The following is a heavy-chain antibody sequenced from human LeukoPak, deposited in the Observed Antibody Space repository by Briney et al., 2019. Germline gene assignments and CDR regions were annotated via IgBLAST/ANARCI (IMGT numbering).Heavy chain of an antibody. Sequence: SETLSLTCTVSGYSISSGYYWGWIRQPPGKGLEWIGSIYHSGSTYYNPSLKSRVTISVDTSKNQFSLKLSSVTAADTAVYYCAMSSSWTSPNWFDPWGQGTLVTVSS. D-gene: IGHD6-13*01. CDR1: GYSISSGYY. CDR2: IYHSGST. J-gene: IGHJ5*02. V-gene: IGHV4-38-2*02. CDR3: AMSSSWTSPNWFDP.